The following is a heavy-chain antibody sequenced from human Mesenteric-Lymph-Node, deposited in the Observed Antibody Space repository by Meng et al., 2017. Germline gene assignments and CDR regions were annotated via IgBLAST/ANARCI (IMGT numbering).Heavy chain of an antibody. Sequence: GESLKISCAASGFTFSSYAMHWVRQAPGKGLEWVAVISYDGSNKYYADSVKGRFTMSRDKSKNTLFLEMNSLRAEDTALYYCAKHLSGSFTFDYWGQGTLVTVSS. J-gene: IGHJ4*02. CDR2: ISYDGSNK. CDR3: AKHLSGSFTFDY. D-gene: IGHD1-26*01. V-gene: IGHV3-30*07. CDR1: GFTFSSYA.